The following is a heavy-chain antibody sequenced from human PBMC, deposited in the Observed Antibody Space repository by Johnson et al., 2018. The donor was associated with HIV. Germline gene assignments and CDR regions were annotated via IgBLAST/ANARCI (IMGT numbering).Heavy chain of an antibody. CDR1: GFTFSNAW. Sequence: VQLVESGGGLVKPGGSLRLSCAASGFTFSNAWMSWVRQAPGKGLEWVGRIKSKTDGGTTDYAAPVKGRFTISRDDSKNTLYLQMNSLRAEDTAVYYCASGVTARAPLLIWGQGTMVTVSS. D-gene: IGHD6-6*01. V-gene: IGHV3-15*01. CDR3: ASGVTARAPLLI. CDR2: IKSKTDGGTT. J-gene: IGHJ3*02.